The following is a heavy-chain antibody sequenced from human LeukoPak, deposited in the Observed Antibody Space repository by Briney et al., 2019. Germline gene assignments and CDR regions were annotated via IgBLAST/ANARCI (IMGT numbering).Heavy chain of an antibody. D-gene: IGHD6-13*01. V-gene: IGHV4-59*08. CDR3: ARHGDQYSSSWTSDWFDP. CDR2: IYYSGST. CDR1: GGSISSYY. Sequence: PSETLSLTCTVSGGSISSYYWSWIRQPPGKGLDWIGYIYYSGSTNYNPSLKSRVTISVDTSKNQFSLKLSSVTAADTAVYYCARHGDQYSSSWTSDWFDPWGQGTLVTVSS. J-gene: IGHJ5*02.